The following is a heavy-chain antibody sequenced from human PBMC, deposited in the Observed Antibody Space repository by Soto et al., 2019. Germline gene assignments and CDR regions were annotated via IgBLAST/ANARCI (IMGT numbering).Heavy chain of an antibody. D-gene: IGHD3-3*01. CDR3: ARAPYAVTIFGVGYYFAY. V-gene: IGHV4-59*01. CDR2: IYYSGST. CDR1: GCSLSSYY. Sequence: SDALSITCSCSGCSLSSYYWIWLGPPPGKGLEWIGYIYYSGSTNYNPSLKSRVTISVDTSKNQFSLKQSSVTAADTAVYYCARAPYAVTIFGVGYYFAYWGQGTLVNVA. J-gene: IGHJ4*02.